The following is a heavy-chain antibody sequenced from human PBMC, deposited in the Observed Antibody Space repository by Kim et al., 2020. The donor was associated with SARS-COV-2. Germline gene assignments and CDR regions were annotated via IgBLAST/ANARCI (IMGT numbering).Heavy chain of an antibody. Sequence: GGSLRLSCAASGFTFSSYAMSWVRQAPGKGLEWVSAISGSGGSTYYADSVKGRFTISRDNSKNTLYLQMNSLRAEDTAVYYCAYSHCSSTSCYKYYGMDVWGQGTTVTVSS. J-gene: IGHJ6*02. D-gene: IGHD2-2*02. CDR2: ISGSGGST. CDR1: GFTFSSYA. CDR3: AYSHCSSTSCYKYYGMDV. V-gene: IGHV3-23*01.